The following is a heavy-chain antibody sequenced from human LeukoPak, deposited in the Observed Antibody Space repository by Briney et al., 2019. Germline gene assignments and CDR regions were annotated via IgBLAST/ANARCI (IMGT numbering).Heavy chain of an antibody. D-gene: IGHD1-26*01. Sequence: SETLSLTCTVSGGSISSGDYYWSWIRQPPGKGLEWIGYIYYSGSTYYNPSLKSRVTISVDTSKNQFSLKLSSVTAADTAVYYCARVGVGASGDYYFDYWGQGTLVTVSS. J-gene: IGHJ4*02. CDR2: IYYSGST. V-gene: IGHV4-30-4*01. CDR3: ARVGVGASGDYYFDY. CDR1: GGSISSGDYY.